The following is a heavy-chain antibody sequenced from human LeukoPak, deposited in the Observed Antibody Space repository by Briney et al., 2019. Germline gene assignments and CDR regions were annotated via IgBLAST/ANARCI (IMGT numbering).Heavy chain of an antibody. CDR2: IIPILGIA. V-gene: IGHV1-69*04. J-gene: IGHJ6*02. CDR1: GGTFGSYA. CDR3: ARTYYYGSGSYYYGMDV. Sequence: SVKVSCKASGGTFGSYAIRWVRQAPGQGLEWMGRIIPILGIANYAQKFQGRVTITADKSTSTAYMELSSLRSEDTAVYYCARTYYYGSGSYYYGMDVWGQGTTVTVSS. D-gene: IGHD3-10*01.